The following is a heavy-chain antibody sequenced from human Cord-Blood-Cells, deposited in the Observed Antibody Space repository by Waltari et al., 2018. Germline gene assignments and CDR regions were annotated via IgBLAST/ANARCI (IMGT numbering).Heavy chain of an antibody. CDR3: ARELWFGELLVYYYGMDV. CDR1: GGTFSSYA. D-gene: IGHD3-10*01. V-gene: IGHV7-4-1*02. J-gene: IGHJ6*02. CDR2: INTNTGNP. Sequence: QVQLVQSGAEVKKPGSSVKVSCKASGGTFSSYAISWVRQAPGQGLEWMGWINTNTGNPTYAQGFTGRFVFSLDTSVSTAYLQISSLKAEDTAVYYCARELWFGELLVYYYGMDVWGQGTTVTVSS.